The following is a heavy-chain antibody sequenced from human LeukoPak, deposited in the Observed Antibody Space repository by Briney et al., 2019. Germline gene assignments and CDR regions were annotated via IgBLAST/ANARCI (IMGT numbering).Heavy chain of an antibody. CDR2: INPNSGGT. D-gene: IGHD6-19*01. V-gene: IGHV1-2*02. CDR3: ARGYSSGWYLPWTVPYYGMDV. CDR1: GNPFTGYY. Sequence: PPVKFSCKVSGNPFTGYYMHWVRKPPGKGLEGMGWINPNSGGTNYAQKFQGRVTMTRDTSISTAYMELSRLRSDDTAVYYCARGYSSGWYLPWTVPYYGMDVWGQGTTVTVSS. J-gene: IGHJ6*02.